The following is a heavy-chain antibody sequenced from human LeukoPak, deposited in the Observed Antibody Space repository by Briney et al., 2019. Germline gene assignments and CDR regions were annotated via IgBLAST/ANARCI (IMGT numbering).Heavy chain of an antibody. CDR1: GGSISSYY. D-gene: IGHD1-26*01. V-gene: IGHV4-59*01. CDR2: IYYSGST. Sequence: SETLSLTCTVSGGSISSYYWSWIRQPPGKGLEWIGYIYYSGSTNYNPSLKSRVTISVDTSKDQFSLKVSSVTAADTAVYYCARGGPSNKYYYYMDVWGKGTTATVSS. CDR3: ARGGPSNKYYYYMDV. J-gene: IGHJ6*03.